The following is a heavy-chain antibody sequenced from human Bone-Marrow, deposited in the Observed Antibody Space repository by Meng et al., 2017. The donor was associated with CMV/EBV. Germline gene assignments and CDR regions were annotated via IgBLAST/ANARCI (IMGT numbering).Heavy chain of an antibody. CDR2: IYHSGST. Sequence: SETLSLTCTVSGCSISSGYYWGWIRQPPGKGLEWIGSIYHSGSTYYNPSLKSRVTISVDTSKNQFSLKLSSVTAADTAVYYCARVGWNYFRGDFDYWGQGTLVTVSS. D-gene: IGHD1-7*01. V-gene: IGHV4-38-2*02. CDR3: ARVGWNYFRGDFDY. CDR1: GCSISSGYY. J-gene: IGHJ4*02.